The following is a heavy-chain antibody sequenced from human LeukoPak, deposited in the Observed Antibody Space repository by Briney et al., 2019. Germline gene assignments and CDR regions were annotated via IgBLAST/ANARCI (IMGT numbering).Heavy chain of an antibody. CDR1: GASINSSPYY. CDR2: IFTTGPG. CDR3: AGSWNAERSFDP. D-gene: IGHD1-1*01. J-gene: IGHJ5*02. V-gene: IGHV4-61*09. Sequence: SETLSLTCTVSGASINSSPYYWTWIRQPAGKGLEWIGHIFTTGPGSYNPSLRSRVTISRDTSKNEFSLSLNSVTAADTAVYYCAGSWNAERSFDPWGQGTLVTVSS.